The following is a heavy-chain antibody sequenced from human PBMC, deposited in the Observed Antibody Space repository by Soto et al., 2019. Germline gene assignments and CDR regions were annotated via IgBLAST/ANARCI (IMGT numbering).Heavy chain of an antibody. CDR2: ISAYNGNT. CDR1: GYTFTSYG. Sequence: AASVKVSCKASGYTFTSYGISWVRQAPGQGLEWMGWISAYNGNTNYAQKLQGRVTMTTDTSTSTAYMELRSLRSDDTAVYYCARRIVVVITGYNWFDPWGQGTLVTVSS. J-gene: IGHJ5*02. V-gene: IGHV1-18*04. CDR3: ARRIVVVITGYNWFDP. D-gene: IGHD3-22*01.